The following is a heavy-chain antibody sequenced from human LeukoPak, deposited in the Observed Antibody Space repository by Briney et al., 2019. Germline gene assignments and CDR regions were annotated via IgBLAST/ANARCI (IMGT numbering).Heavy chain of an antibody. Sequence: PGGSLRLSCAASGFTFSSYLMTWVRQAPGKGLEWVATINQDGSDKYYVDSVKGRFTISRDNAQNSLHLQMNRLRAEDTAVYYCAILRGGSYWGQGTLVTVSS. CDR2: INQDGSDK. V-gene: IGHV3-7*02. CDR1: GFTFSSYL. J-gene: IGHJ4*02. CDR3: AILRGGSY. D-gene: IGHD3-10*01.